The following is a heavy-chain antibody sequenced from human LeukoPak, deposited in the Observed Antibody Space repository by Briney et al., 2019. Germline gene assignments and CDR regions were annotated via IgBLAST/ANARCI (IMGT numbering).Heavy chain of an antibody. J-gene: IGHJ4*02. Sequence: GGSLRLSCAASGFTFSSYSMNWVRQAPGKGLEWVSSISSSSSYIYYADSVKGRFTISRDNAKNSLYLQMNSLRSEDTAVYYCARATMVRGVTPSDYWGQGTLVTVSS. V-gene: IGHV3-21*04. CDR1: GFTFSSYS. D-gene: IGHD3-10*01. CDR2: ISSSSSYI. CDR3: ARATMVRGVTPSDY.